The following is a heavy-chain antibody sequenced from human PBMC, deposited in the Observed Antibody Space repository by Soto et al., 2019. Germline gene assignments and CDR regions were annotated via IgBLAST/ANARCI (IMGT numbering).Heavy chain of an antibody. J-gene: IGHJ3*02. Sequence: EASVKVSCKASGYTFTSYGINWVRQAPGQRLEWMGWISAYNGNTNYAQKLQGRVTMTTDTSTSTAYMELRSLRSDDTAVYYCARKTGSSSWYFKSDDAFDIWGQGTMVTVSS. CDR1: GYTFTSYG. CDR2: ISAYNGNT. D-gene: IGHD6-13*01. V-gene: IGHV1-18*01. CDR3: ARKTGSSSWYFKSDDAFDI.